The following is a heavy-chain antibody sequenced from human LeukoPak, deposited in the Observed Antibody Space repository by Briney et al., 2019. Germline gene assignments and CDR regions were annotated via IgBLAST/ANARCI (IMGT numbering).Heavy chain of an antibody. J-gene: IGHJ4*02. CDR1: GFTFSSYS. Sequence: GGSLRLSCAASGFTFSSYSMNWVRQAPGKGLEWVSSISSSSSYIYSADSLKGRFTISRDNAKNSLYLQMHSLRAEDTAVYYCARDLGSYPDYWGQGTLSPSPQ. CDR2: ISSSSSYI. V-gene: IGHV3-21*01. CDR3: ARDLGSYPDY. D-gene: IGHD3-10*01.